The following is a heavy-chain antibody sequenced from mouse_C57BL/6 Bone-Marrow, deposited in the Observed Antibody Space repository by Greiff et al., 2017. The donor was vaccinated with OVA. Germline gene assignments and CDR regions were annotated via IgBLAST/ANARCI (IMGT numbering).Heavy chain of an antibody. Sequence: EVQLVESGAELVRPGASVKLSCTASGFNIKDDYMHWVKQRPEQGLEWIGWIDPENGDTEYASKFQGKATITADTSSNTAYLQLRSLTSEDTAVYYCTTSYSNSYYAMDYWGQGTSVTVSS. V-gene: IGHV14-4*01. CDR3: TTSYSNSYYAMDY. J-gene: IGHJ4*01. CDR1: GFNIKDDY. CDR2: IDPENGDT. D-gene: IGHD2-5*01.